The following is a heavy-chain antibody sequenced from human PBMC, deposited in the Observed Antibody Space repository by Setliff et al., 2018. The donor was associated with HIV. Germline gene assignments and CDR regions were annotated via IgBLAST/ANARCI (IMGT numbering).Heavy chain of an antibody. CDR2: IIPIFRTA. Sequence: GASVKVSCKASGGNFSRYGISWVRQAPGQWLEWMGGIIPIFRTANYAQKFQGRVTITADESTSTAYMELSSLRSEDTAVYYCARGGPYDSSGYPFDYWGQGTLVTVSS. CDR1: GGNFSRYG. D-gene: IGHD3-22*01. J-gene: IGHJ4*02. V-gene: IGHV1-69*13. CDR3: ARGGPYDSSGYPFDY.